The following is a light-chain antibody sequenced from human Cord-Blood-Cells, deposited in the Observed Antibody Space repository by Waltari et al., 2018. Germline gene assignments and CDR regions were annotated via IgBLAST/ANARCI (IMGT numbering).Light chain of an antibody. V-gene: IGKV1-5*03. CDR2: KVS. CDR1: QSISRW. CDR3: QQYNSYSYT. J-gene: IGKJ2*01. Sequence: IQMTQSPSTLSASVGDRVTIKCRASQSISRWLVWYQQKPGKAPKHLIFKVSSLESGGPSRFSGSGSGTEFTLTISSLQPDDFATYYCQQYNSYSYTFGQGTKLEIK.